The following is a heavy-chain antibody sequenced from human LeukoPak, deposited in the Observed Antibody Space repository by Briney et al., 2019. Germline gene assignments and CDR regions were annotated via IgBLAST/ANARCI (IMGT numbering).Heavy chain of an antibody. Sequence: ASVKVSCKASGYTFTSYYMHWVRQAPGQGLEWMGIINPSGGSTSYAQKFQGRVTMTRDTSTSTVYMELSSLRSEDTAVYYCARAGVSIVGATTFDYGGQGTLVTVSS. J-gene: IGHJ4*02. CDR3: ARAGVSIVGATTFDY. CDR1: GYTFTSYY. CDR2: INPSGGST. D-gene: IGHD1-26*01. V-gene: IGHV1-46*01.